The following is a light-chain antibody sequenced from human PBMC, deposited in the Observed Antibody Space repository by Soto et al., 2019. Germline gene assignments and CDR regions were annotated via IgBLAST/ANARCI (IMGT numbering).Light chain of an antibody. CDR3: QSYDSSLSGYV. CDR2: ENN. J-gene: IGLJ1*01. V-gene: IGLV1-40*01. Sequence: QSVLTQPPSVSEAPGQRVTISCTGSSSNIGAGYEAHWYQQVPGTAPKLIIYENNNRPSGVADRFSGSKSGTSASLAITGLQAEDEAEYYCQSYDSSLSGYVFGTGTKLTVL. CDR1: SSNIGAGYE.